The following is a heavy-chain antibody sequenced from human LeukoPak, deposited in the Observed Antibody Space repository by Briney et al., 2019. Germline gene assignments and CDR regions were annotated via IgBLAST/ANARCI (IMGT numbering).Heavy chain of an antibody. CDR3: ARDPGLLTGYQNDAFDI. CDR2: ISSSSSYI. Sequence: GGSLRLSCAASGFTFSSYSMNWVRQAPGKGLEWVSSISSSSSYIYYADSVKGRFTISRDNAKNSLYLQMNGLRAEDTAVYYCARDPGLLTGYQNDAFDIWGQGTMVTVSS. J-gene: IGHJ3*02. CDR1: GFTFSSYS. V-gene: IGHV3-21*04. D-gene: IGHD3-9*01.